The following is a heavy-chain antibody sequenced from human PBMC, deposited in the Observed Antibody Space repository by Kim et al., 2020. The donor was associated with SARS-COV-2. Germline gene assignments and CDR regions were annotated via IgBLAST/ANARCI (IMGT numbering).Heavy chain of an antibody. CDR1: GFTFSSYA. V-gene: IGHV3-30*04. Sequence: GGSLRLSCAASGFTFSSYAMHWVRQAPGKGLEWVAVISYDGSNKYYADSVKGRFTISRDNSKNTLYLQMNSLRAEDTAVYYCASLYCSGGSCYSEVYYYGMDVWGQGTTVTVSS. J-gene: IGHJ6*02. CDR3: ASLYCSGGSCYSEVYYYGMDV. CDR2: ISYDGSNK. D-gene: IGHD2-15*01.